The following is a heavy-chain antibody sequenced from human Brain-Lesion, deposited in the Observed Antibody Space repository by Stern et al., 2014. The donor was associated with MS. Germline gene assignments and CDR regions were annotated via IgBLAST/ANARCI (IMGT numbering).Heavy chain of an antibody. CDR3: ARGERWFDS. J-gene: IGHJ5*01. V-gene: IGHV3-74*01. CDR1: GFTFSHYW. CDR2: VKNDGRRT. Sequence: VQLVESGGGLVPPGGSLRLSCAASGFTFSHYWMHWVRQAPGKGMVCVSRVKNDGRRTSYADSVKGRFTMSRDNAKNTLYLQMNSLRVEDTAIYYCARGERWFDSWGQGTLVTVSS.